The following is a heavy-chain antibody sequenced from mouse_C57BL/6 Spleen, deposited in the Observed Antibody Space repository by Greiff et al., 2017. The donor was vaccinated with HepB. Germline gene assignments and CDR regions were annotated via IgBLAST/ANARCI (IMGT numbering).Heavy chain of an antibody. D-gene: IGHD2-2*01. Sequence: ESGPGLVKPSQSLSLTCSVTGYSITSGYYWNWIRQFPGNKLEWMGYISYDGSNNYNPSLKNRISITRDTSKNQFFLKLNSVTTEDTATYYCARRGYVAMDYWGQGTSVTVSS. CDR1: GYSITSGYY. CDR3: ARRGYVAMDY. CDR2: ISYDGSN. V-gene: IGHV3-6*01. J-gene: IGHJ4*01.